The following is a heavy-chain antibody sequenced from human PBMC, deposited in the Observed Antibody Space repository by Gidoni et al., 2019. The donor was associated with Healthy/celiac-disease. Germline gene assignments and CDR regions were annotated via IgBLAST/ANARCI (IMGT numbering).Heavy chain of an antibody. CDR2: ISYDGSNK. J-gene: IGHJ4*02. V-gene: IGHV3-30*04. CDR3: ARGMESGYDSVHFDY. D-gene: IGHD5-12*01. Sequence: QVQLVESGEGVVQPGRSLSLPCAASGFTFRSYAMHWVRQAPGKGLEWVAVISYDGSNKYYADSVKGRFTISRDNSKNTLYLQMNSLRAEDTAVYYCARGMESGYDSVHFDYWGQGTLVTVSS. CDR1: GFTFRSYA.